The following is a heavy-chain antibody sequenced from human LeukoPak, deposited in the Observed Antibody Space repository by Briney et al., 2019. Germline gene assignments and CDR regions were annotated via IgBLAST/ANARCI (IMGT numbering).Heavy chain of an antibody. V-gene: IGHV4-30-2*01. CDR1: GGSISSGGSS. J-gene: IGHJ4*02. Sequence: SETLSLTCAVSGGSISSGGSSWSWIRQPPGKGLEWIGYIYHSGRTYYNPSLKSRVTISVDRSKNQFSLKLSSVTAADTAVYYCARETTDYYDSSGYYYFDYWGQGTLVTVSS. CDR3: ARETTDYYDSSGYYYFDY. CDR2: IYHSGRT. D-gene: IGHD3-22*01.